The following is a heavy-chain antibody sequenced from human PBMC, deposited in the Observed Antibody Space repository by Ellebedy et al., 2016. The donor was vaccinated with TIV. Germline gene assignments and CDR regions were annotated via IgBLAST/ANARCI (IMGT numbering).Heavy chain of an antibody. Sequence: WVRQPPGKGLEWIGSIYYSGSTNYNPSLKSRVTISVDTSKDQFSLILSSVTAADTAVYYCARRLVVPPATFDYWGQGTLVTVSS. CDR2: IYYSGST. J-gene: IGHJ4*02. V-gene: IGHV4-39*07. CDR3: ARRLVVPPATFDY. D-gene: IGHD2-2*01.